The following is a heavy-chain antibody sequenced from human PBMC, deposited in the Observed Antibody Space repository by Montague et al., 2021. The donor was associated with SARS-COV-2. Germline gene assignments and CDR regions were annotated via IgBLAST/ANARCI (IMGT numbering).Heavy chain of an antibody. Sequence: SETLSLTCTVSGGSISSTAYYWGWIRQPPGKGLEWIGSIYYTVNTYYNPSLKSRVTISVDTSKNQFSLTLSSVTVADTAVYYCARQTTFIRGRAPLGGWGQGTTVTVSS. D-gene: IGHD2/OR15-2a*01. CDR2: IYYTVNT. CDR1: GGSISSTAYY. CDR3: ARQTTFIRGRAPLGG. J-gene: IGHJ6*02. V-gene: IGHV4-39*01.